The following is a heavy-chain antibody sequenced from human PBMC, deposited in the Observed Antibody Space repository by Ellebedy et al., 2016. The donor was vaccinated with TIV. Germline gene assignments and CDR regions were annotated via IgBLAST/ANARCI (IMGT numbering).Heavy chain of an antibody. Sequence: PGGSLRLSCVASGFTFSDYSMNWVRQAPGKGLEWISYTTGSKTIYYADSVKGRFTISRDNAKNWLFLQMNNLRDEDTAVYYWARSIQWYFELWGRGTPVTVSS. J-gene: IGHJ2*01. CDR3: ARSIQWYFEL. CDR1: GFTFSDYS. CDR2: TTGSKTI. V-gene: IGHV3-48*02.